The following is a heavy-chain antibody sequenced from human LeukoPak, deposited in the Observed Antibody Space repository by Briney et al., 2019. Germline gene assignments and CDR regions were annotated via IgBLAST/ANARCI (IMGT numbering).Heavy chain of an antibody. J-gene: IGHJ3*02. CDR2: IIPIFGTA. V-gene: IGHV1-69*13. CDR3: ASRRDSSGYYPRNAFDI. Sequence: SVKVSCKASGGTFSSYAISWVRQAPGQGLEWMGGIIPIFGTANYAHKFQGRVTITADESTSTAYMELSSLRSEDTAVYYCASRRDSSGYYPRNAFDIWGQGTMVTVSS. CDR1: GGTFSSYA. D-gene: IGHD3-22*01.